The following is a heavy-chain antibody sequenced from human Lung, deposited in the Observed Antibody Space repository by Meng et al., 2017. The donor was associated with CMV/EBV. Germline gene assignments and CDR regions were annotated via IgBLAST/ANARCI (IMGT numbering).Heavy chain of an antibody. V-gene: IGHV3-15*01. Sequence: DVQLVESGGDSVKPGVSLRLSCAGSGFNFSNAWMSWVRQAPGKGLEWVGRIKSKTDGETADYNAPVKGRFTISRDDSKNTLYLQMNSLKTEDTAIYYCIWNDLGDYWGQGTLVTVSS. CDR2: IKSKTDGETA. D-gene: IGHD1-1*01. CDR3: IWNDLGDY. CDR1: GFNFSNAW. J-gene: IGHJ4*02.